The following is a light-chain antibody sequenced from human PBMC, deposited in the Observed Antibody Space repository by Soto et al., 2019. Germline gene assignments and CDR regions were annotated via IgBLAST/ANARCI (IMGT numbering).Light chain of an antibody. J-gene: IGLJ1*01. CDR1: SSNIGSNT. CDR2: NNN. V-gene: IGLV1-44*01. Sequence: QSVLTQPPSASGTPGQRVTISCSGSSSNIGSNTVNWYQQLPGTAPKLLIYNNNQRPSGVPDRFSGSKSGTSASLAISGLQSEDEADYYCAAWDVSLNGLVFGTRTKVTVL. CDR3: AAWDVSLNGLV.